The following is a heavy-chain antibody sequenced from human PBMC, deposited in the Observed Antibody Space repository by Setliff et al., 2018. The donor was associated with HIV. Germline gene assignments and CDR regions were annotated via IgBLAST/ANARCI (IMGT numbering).Heavy chain of an antibody. CDR2: IHYTGTT. Sequence: SETLSLTCTVSGDSIKGPWWWSWIRQSPGKGLEWTGNIHYTGTTHYNPSLKSRVTMSVDTSKNQFSLKLSSVTAADTAVYYCARQGDGYNLYHVYYFDYWGQGTLVTVSS. CDR3: ARQGDGYNLYHVYYFDY. D-gene: IGHD5-12*01. CDR1: GDSIKGPWW. V-gene: IGHV4-59*08. J-gene: IGHJ4*02.